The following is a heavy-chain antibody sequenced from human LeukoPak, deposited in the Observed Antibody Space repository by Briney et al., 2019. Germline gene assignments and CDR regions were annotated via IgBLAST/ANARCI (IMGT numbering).Heavy chain of an antibody. CDR1: GYTFTNYY. CDR3: ARDQRSCSGGSCYPGWFAP. J-gene: IGHJ5*02. CDR2: ITPSGGST. D-gene: IGHD2-15*01. V-gene: IGHV1-46*01. Sequence: ASVKVSCKASGYTFTNYYMHWVRQAPGQGLEWLGLITPSGGSTWYAQKFQGRVTMTRDMSTSTDYMELSSLRSEDTAVYYCARDQRSCSGGSCYPGWFAPWGQGTLVTVSS.